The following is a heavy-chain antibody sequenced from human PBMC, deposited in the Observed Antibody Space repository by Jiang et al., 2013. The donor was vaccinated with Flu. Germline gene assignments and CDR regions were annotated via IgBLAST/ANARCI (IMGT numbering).Heavy chain of an antibody. V-gene: IGHV1-69*05. CDR2: IIPIFGTA. Sequence: EWMGGIIPIFGTANYAQKFQGRVTITTDESTSTAYMELSSLRSEDTAVYYCARGERYSSGWTDWGQGTLVTVSS. J-gene: IGHJ4*02. CDR3: ARGERYSSGWTD. D-gene: IGHD6-19*01.